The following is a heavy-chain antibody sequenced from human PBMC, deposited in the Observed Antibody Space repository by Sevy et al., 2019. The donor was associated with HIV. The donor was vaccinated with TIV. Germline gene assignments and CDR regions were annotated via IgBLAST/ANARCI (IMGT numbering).Heavy chain of an antibody. CDR2: IYRSGST. CDR3: ARVFGSSWYYFDY. Sequence: SETLSLTCAVSGGSISSSNWWSWVRQPPGKGLEWIGEIYRSGSTNYNPSLMSRVTISVDKSKNQFSLKLSSVTAADTAVYYCARVFGSSWYYFDYWGQGTLVTVSS. CDR1: GGSISSSNW. J-gene: IGHJ4*02. V-gene: IGHV4-4*02. D-gene: IGHD6-13*01.